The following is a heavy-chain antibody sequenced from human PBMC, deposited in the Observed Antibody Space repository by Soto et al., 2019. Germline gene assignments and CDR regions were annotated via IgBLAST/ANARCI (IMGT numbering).Heavy chain of an antibody. Sequence: SETLSLTCTVSGASISYGGFSWSWIRQSPGKGLEWIGYISHLENTYFHPSFKSRLTMSIDRSRDQFSLNLSSVTAAGRAVYYCVRGGGYDPFDYWGQGVLVTVSS. CDR3: VRGGGYDPFDY. V-gene: IGHV4-30-2*06. CDR1: GASISYGGFS. J-gene: IGHJ4*02. D-gene: IGHD5-12*01. CDR2: ISHLENT.